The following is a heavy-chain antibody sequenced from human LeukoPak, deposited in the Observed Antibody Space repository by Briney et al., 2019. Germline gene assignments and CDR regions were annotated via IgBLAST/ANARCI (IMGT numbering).Heavy chain of an antibody. CDR3: AREKSSGWYGDAFDI. J-gene: IGHJ3*02. CDR1: GGSISSYY. Sequence: SSETLSLTCTVSGGSISSYYWSWIRQPAGKGLEWIGRIYTSGSTNYNPSLKSRVTMSVDTSKNQFSLKLSSVTAADTAVYYCAREKSSGWYGDAFDIWGQGTMVTVSS. D-gene: IGHD6-19*01. CDR2: IYTSGST. V-gene: IGHV4-4*07.